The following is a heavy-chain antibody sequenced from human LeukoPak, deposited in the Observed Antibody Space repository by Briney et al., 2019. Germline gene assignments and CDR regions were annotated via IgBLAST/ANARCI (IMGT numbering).Heavy chain of an antibody. CDR1: GLTFNTYW. Sequence: GGSLRLSCLASGLTFNTYWMHWVRQVPGKGPVWVSRINPDGSVTWDADSVRGRFIISRDDAKNTLYLQMNSLRAEDTALYYCAREAPAYGERYFVSWGQGTLVTVSS. D-gene: IGHD2-21*01. J-gene: IGHJ4*02. V-gene: IGHV3-74*01. CDR2: INPDGSVT. CDR3: AREAPAYGERYFVS.